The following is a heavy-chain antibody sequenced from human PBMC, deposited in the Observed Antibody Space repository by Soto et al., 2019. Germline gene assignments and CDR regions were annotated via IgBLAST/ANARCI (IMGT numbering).Heavy chain of an antibody. CDR1: GGSISSYY. Sequence: SETLSLTCTVSGGSISSYYWSWIRQAPGKGLEWIGYIYYSGSTNYNPSLKSRVTISVDTSKNQFSLKLSSVTAADTAVYYCARVYYDSSGYYAAGDAFDIWGQGTMVTVSS. CDR3: ARVYYDSSGYYAAGDAFDI. D-gene: IGHD3-22*01. V-gene: IGHV4-59*01. J-gene: IGHJ3*02. CDR2: IYYSGST.